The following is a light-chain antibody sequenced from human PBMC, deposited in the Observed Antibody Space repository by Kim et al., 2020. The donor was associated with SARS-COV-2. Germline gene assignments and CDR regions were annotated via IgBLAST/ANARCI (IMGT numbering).Light chain of an antibody. CDR2: RDS. CDR3: QAWDISTYWV. CDR1: ILGNIY. Sequence: SYELTQPPSVSVSPGQTATITCSGDILGNIYTYWYQKKPGQPPVVVLYRDSMRPSGIPERFTGSTSGNTATLTISGTQPMDEAEYYCQAWDISTYWVFGGGTQLTV. V-gene: IGLV3-1*01. J-gene: IGLJ3*02.